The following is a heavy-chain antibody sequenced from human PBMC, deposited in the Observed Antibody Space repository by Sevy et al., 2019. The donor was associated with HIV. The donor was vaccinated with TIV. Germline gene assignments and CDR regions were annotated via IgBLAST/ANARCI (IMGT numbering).Heavy chain of an antibody. CDR2: LSGIGDRT. CDR3: AKNRNNDCVWGNYRYDPYFDF. Sequence: GGSLRLSCAASGFTFNNFAMNWVRPTPGKGLEWVSGLSGIGDRTYYGDSVKGRFTISRDNSADTLYLHMSSLRAEDTAIYYCAKNRNNDCVWGNYRYDPYFDFWGQGILVTVSS. V-gene: IGHV3-23*01. D-gene: IGHD3-16*02. J-gene: IGHJ4*02. CDR1: GFTFNNFA.